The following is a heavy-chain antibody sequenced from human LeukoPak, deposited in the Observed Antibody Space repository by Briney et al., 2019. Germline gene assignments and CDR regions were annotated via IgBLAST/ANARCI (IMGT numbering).Heavy chain of an antibody. CDR3: ARGSGYHLVS. CDR2: LSFDGSNE. D-gene: IGHD5-12*01. V-gene: IGHV3-30-3*01. J-gene: IGHJ5*02. Sequence: GGSLRLSSVDSGFIFRTSAMHWVRQAPGKGLEWVAVLSFDGSNENYAGSVRGRFTISRDNSKNTLYLQMNSLKIEDTAIYYCARGSGYHLVSWGQGALVTVSS. CDR1: GFIFRTSA.